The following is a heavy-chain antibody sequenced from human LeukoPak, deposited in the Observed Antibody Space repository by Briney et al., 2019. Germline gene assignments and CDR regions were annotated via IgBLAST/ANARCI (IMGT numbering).Heavy chain of an antibody. CDR1: GGSFSGYY. CDR2: INHSGST. J-gene: IGHJ4*02. V-gene: IGHV4-34*01. Sequence: SETLSLTCAVYGGSFSGYYWSWIRQPPGKGLEWIGEINHSGSTNYNPSLKSQVTISVDTSKNQFSLKLSSVTAADTAVYYCARVYGGTGYWGQGTLVTVSS. CDR3: ARVYGGTGY. D-gene: IGHD4-23*01.